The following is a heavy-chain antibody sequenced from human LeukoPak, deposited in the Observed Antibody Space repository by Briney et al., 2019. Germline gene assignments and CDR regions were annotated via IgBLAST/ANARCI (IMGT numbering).Heavy chain of an antibody. CDR1: GASMRSYY. J-gene: IGHJ4*02. V-gene: IGHV4-59*01. CDR2: IYYSGSP. D-gene: IGHD3-22*01. CDR3: ARDTRSYDSSGYYYYDY. Sequence: SETLSLTCTVSGASMRSYYWNWIRQSPGQGLEWIGSIYYSGSPNYNSSLKSRVTISEDTSKNQFSLKLRSVTAADTAVYYCARDTRSYDSSGYYYYDYWGQGTLVTVSS.